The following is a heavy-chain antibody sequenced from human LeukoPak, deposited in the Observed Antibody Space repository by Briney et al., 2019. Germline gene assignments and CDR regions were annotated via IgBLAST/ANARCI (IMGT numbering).Heavy chain of an antibody. CDR2: IYYSGST. CDR1: GSSTSTNGYY. V-gene: IGHV4-31*03. D-gene: IGHD3-22*01. J-gene: IGHJ3*01. Sequence: SQTLSLTCTVSGGSVSGSSTSTNGYYWSWIRQHPGKGLEWIGHIYYSGSTYYNPSLKSRVTISADTSKNQFSLMLNSVTAADTAVYYCAKEADYYDSSGFSHAFDVWGQGTVVTVSS. CDR3: AKEADYYDSSGFSHAFDV.